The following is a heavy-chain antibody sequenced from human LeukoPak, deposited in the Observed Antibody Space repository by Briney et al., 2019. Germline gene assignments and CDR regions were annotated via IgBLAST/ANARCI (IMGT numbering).Heavy chain of an antibody. J-gene: IGHJ6*02. Sequence: GGSLGLSCAASGFTFSSYAMHWVRQAPGKGLEWVAVISYDGSNKYYADSVKGRFTISRDNSKNTLYLQMNSLRAEDTAVYYCARDPYDFWSGSYGMDVWGQGTTVTVSS. CDR1: GFTFSSYA. CDR3: ARDPYDFWSGSYGMDV. CDR2: ISYDGSNK. D-gene: IGHD3-3*01. V-gene: IGHV3-30-3*01.